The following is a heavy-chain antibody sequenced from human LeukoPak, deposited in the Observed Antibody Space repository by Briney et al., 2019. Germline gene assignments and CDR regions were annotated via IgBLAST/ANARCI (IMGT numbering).Heavy chain of an antibody. J-gene: IGHJ3*02. V-gene: IGHV4-39*07. CDR3: ARGAPGGPRNPGAFDI. Sequence: KPSETLSLTCTVSGVSISSSSYYWGWIRQPPGKGLEWIGSIYTSGSTNYNPSLKSRVTMSVDTSKNQFSLKLSSVTAADTAVYYCARGAPGGPRNPGAFDIWGQGTMVTVSS. CDR2: IYTSGST. D-gene: IGHD3-10*01. CDR1: GVSISSSSYY.